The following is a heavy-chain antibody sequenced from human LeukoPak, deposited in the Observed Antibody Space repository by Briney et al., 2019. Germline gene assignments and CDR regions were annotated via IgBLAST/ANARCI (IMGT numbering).Heavy chain of an antibody. D-gene: IGHD7-27*01. CDR3: ARSLENQLTGPHWYFDL. CDR2: IYTSGST. V-gene: IGHV4-61*02. J-gene: IGHJ2*01. CDR1: GGSISSSSYY. Sequence: PSETLSLTCTVSGGSISSSSYYWSWIRQPAGKGLERIGRIYTSGSTNYNPSLKSRVTMSVDTSMNQFSLKLSSVTAADTAVYYCARSLENQLTGPHWYFDLWGRGTLVTVSP.